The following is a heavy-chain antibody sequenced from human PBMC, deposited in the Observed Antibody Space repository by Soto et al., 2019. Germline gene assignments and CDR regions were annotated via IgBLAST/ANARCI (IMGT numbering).Heavy chain of an antibody. Sequence: GGSLRLSCAASGFTFSDYYMGWIRQAPGRGLEWLSYISIASSTIYYADSVKGRFSISRDNAKNSLYLQLSSLRAEDTAVYFCARERARVFDSWGQGTLVTVPS. V-gene: IGHV3-11*01. CDR3: ARERARVFDS. CDR1: GFTFSDYY. CDR2: ISIASSTI. J-gene: IGHJ4*02.